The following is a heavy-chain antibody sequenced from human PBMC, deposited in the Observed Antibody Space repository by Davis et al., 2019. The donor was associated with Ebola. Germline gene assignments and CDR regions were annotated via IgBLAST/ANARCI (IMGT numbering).Heavy chain of an antibody. V-gene: IGHV3-21*04. CDR3: AKYGYSFGFRDCLDY. J-gene: IGHJ4*02. Sequence: GESLKISCAASGFSFSSCSMNWVRQAPGKGLEWVSSISSSSSSRYYVDSVKGRFTISRDNSKNTLYLQMNSLRAEDTAVYYCAKYGYSFGFRDCLDYWGQGTLVTVSS. D-gene: IGHD5-12*01. CDR1: GFSFSSCS. CDR2: ISSSSSSR.